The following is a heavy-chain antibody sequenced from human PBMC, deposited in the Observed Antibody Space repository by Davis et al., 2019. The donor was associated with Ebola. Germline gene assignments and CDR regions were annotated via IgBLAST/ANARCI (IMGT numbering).Heavy chain of an antibody. CDR2: ITNTGGST. D-gene: IGHD3-10*01. CDR1: GFTFNNYA. V-gene: IGHV3-23*01. CDR3: GRDAMRGGDFDY. Sequence: PGGSLRLSCAASGFTFNNYAMSWVRQAPGKGLEWVSSITNTGGSTYYADSVKGRFTISRDNSKSTLYLQMNSLGVEDTAVYYCGRDAMRGGDFDYWGRGTLVTVSS. J-gene: IGHJ4*02.